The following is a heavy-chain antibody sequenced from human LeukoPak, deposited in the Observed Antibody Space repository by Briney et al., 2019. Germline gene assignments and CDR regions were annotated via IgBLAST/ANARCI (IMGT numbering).Heavy chain of an antibody. D-gene: IGHD6-19*01. V-gene: IGHV3-23*01. J-gene: IGHJ4*02. CDR2: ISGSGGST. Sequence: GGPLRLSCAASGFTFSSYAMSWVRQAPGKGLEWVSAISGSGGSTYYADSVKGRFTISRDNSKNTLYLQMNSLRAEDTAVYYCAKATYSSGWFHFDYWGQGTLVTVSS. CDR1: GFTFSSYA. CDR3: AKATYSSGWFHFDY.